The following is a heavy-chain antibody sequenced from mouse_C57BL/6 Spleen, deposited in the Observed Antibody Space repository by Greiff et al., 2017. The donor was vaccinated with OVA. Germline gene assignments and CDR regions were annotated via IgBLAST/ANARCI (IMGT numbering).Heavy chain of an antibody. CDR1: GYAFSSYW. V-gene: IGHV1-80*01. J-gene: IGHJ4*01. D-gene: IGHD2-4*01. CDR3: ARSGYDYDVGAMDY. Sequence: QVQLQQSGAELVKPGASVKISCKASGYAFSSYWMNWVKQRPGKGLEWIGQIYPGDGDTNYNGKFKGKATLTADKSSSTAYMQLSSLTSEDSAVYFCARSGYDYDVGAMDYWGQGTSVTVSS. CDR2: IYPGDGDT.